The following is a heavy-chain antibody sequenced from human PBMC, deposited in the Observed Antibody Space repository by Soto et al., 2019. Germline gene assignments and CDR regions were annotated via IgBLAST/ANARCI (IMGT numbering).Heavy chain of an antibody. Sequence: ASVKVSCKASGYTFTSYAMHWVRQAPGQRLEWMGWINAGNGNTKYSQKFQGRVTITRDTSASTAYMELSSLRSEDTAVYYCARRAYGVVVAAPGAFDIWGQGTMVTVSS. J-gene: IGHJ3*02. V-gene: IGHV1-3*01. CDR1: GYTFTSYA. CDR2: INAGNGNT. CDR3: ARRAYGVVVAAPGAFDI. D-gene: IGHD2-15*01.